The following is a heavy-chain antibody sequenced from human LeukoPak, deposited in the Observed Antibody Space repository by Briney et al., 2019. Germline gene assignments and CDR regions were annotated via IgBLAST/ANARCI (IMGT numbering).Heavy chain of an antibody. CDR2: IYYSGST. J-gene: IGHJ3*02. CDR1: GGSISSSSYY. D-gene: IGHD2-15*01. CDR3: ARHISALGYCSGGSCKARIYDSSGSSDAFDI. V-gene: IGHV4-39*01. Sequence: SETLSLTCTVSGGSISSSSYYWGWIRQPPGKGLEWIGSIYYSGSTYYNPSLKSRVTISVDTSKNQFSLKLSSVTAADTAVYHFARHISALGYCSGGSCKARIYDSSGSSDAFDIWGQGTMVTVSS.